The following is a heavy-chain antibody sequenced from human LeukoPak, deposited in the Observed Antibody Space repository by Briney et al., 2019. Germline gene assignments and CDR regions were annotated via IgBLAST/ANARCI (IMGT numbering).Heavy chain of an antibody. V-gene: IGHV4-34*01. J-gene: IGHJ5*02. CDR3: ARGRVDYGDNWFDP. CDR1: GFTFSRYW. D-gene: IGHD4-17*01. CDR2: INHSGST. Sequence: PGGSLRPSCAPSGFTFSRYWMSWVRQAPGKGLEWIGEINHSGSTNYNPSLKSRVTISVDTSKNQFSLKLSSVTAADTAVYYCARGRVDYGDNWFDPWGQGTLVTVSS.